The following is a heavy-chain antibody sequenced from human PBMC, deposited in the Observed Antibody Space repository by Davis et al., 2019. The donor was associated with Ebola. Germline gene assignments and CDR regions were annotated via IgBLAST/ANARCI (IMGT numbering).Heavy chain of an antibody. Sequence: ASVKVSCKSSGYTFTSYGLVWVRQAPGLGLEWTGWISGFNTNTNFAQKFQGRVTVSKDTSTNTAYMDLRGLTSDDTAIYYCARAPNYDVLTGTSSYYFDYWGQGTLVTVSS. J-gene: IGHJ4*02. CDR1: GYTFTSYG. CDR3: ARAPNYDVLTGTSSYYFDY. V-gene: IGHV1-18*04. CDR2: ISGFNTNT. D-gene: IGHD3-9*01.